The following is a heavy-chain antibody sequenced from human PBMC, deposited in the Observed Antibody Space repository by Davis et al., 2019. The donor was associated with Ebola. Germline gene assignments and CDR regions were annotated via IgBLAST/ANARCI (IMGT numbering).Heavy chain of an antibody. Sequence: GESLKISCQGSGYSFSNFWIGWVRQMPGKGLEWMGIIYPGDSDTRYSPSFQGQVTISADKSIATAYLQWSSLKASDTAMYYCARRAAVAYDHVWGISRHDAFDIWGQGTMVTVSS. D-gene: IGHD3-16*01. V-gene: IGHV5-51*01. J-gene: IGHJ3*02. CDR2: IYPGDSDT. CDR3: ARRAAVAYDHVWGISRHDAFDI. CDR1: GYSFSNFW.